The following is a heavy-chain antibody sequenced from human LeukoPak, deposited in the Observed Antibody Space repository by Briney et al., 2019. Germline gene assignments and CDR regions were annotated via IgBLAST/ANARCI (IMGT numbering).Heavy chain of an antibody. CDR3: AKYERSYYYGSGSYYSADY. D-gene: IGHD3-10*01. Sequence: GGSLRPSCAASGFTFSSYGMHWVRQAPGKGLEWVAFIRYDGSNKYYADSVKGRFTISRDNSKNTLYLQMNSLRAEDTAVYYCAKYERSYYYGSGSYYSADYWGQGTLVTVSS. V-gene: IGHV3-30*02. J-gene: IGHJ4*02. CDR2: IRYDGSNK. CDR1: GFTFSSYG.